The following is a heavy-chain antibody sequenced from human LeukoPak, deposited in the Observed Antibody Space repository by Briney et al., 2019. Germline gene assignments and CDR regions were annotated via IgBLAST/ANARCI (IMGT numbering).Heavy chain of an antibody. CDR1: AGIFSSYA. J-gene: IGHJ4*02. CDR2: IIPILGIA. Sequence: SVKVSCKASAGIFSSYAISWVRQAPGQGLEWMGRIIPILGIANYAQKFQGRVTITADKSTSTAYMELSSLRSEDTAAYYCASGDTLAGQDYWSQRTLVTVSS. CDR3: ASGDTLAGQDY. V-gene: IGHV1-69*04. D-gene: IGHD3-9*01.